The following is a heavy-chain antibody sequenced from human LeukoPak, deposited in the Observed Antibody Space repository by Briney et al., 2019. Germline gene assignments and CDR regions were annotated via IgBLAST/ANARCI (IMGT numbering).Heavy chain of an antibody. CDR1: GYTFTSYY. J-gene: IGHJ3*02. D-gene: IGHD3-22*01. V-gene: IGHV1-46*01. CDR3: ARDEAPGLDYYDSSGYKTHAFDI. CDR2: INPSGGST. Sequence: ASVKVSCKASGYTFTSYYMHWVRQAPGQGLEWMGIINPSGGSTSYAQKFQGRVTMARDTSTSTVYMELSSLRSEDTAVYYCARDEAPGLDYYDSSGYKTHAFDIWGQGTMVTVSS.